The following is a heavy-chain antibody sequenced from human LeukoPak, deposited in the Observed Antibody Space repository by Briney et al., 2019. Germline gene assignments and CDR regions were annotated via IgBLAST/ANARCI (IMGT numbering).Heavy chain of an antibody. J-gene: IGHJ3*01. D-gene: IGHD5-18*01. Sequence: GGSLRLSCAASGFTLSSYLMHWVRQAPGKGLVWVSRIDSDGTSTSYADSVKSRFTISRDNAKNTLYLQMNSLRAEDTAVYYCARVGLGTAMTDWGQGTMVTVSS. CDR2: IDSDGTST. CDR1: GFTLSSYL. V-gene: IGHV3-74*01. CDR3: ARVGLGTAMTD.